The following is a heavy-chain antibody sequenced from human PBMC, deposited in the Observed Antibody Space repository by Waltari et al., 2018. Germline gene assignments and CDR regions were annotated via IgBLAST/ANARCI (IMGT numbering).Heavy chain of an antibody. Sequence: QVQLQESGPGLVKPSETLSLTCDVSGYSINIGYYWGWIRQPPGKGLEWVATLYHSGTTFYNPSLNSRVTTSMDTSKNQFSLKLKSVTAADTAVYYCTRQVLGYCTSAACRRLESWGQGKLVTVSS. D-gene: IGHD2-8*02. V-gene: IGHV4-38-2*01. CDR2: LYHSGTT. CDR3: TRQVLGYCTSAACRRLES. CDR1: GYSINIGYY. J-gene: IGHJ4*02.